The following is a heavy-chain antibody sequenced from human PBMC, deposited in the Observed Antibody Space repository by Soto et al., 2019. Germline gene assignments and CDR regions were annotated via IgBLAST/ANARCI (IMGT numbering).Heavy chain of an antibody. Sequence: EVQLVESGGGVVRPGESLRLSCAASGFTFDDYGMNWVRQGPGKGLEWVSGINWSGGTTAYADSVKGRFTISRDNAEKSLYLQMNSLRAEDTALYYCAKGHSGTCSNWGQGTLVTVSS. D-gene: IGHD3-10*01. J-gene: IGHJ4*02. CDR1: GFTFDDYG. V-gene: IGHV3-20*04. CDR3: AKGHSGTCSN. CDR2: INWSGGTT.